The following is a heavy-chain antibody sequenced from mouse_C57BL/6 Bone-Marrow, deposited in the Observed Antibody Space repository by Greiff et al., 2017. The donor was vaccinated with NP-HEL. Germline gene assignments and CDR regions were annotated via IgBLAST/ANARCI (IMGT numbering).Heavy chain of an antibody. J-gene: IGHJ2*01. V-gene: IGHV1-55*01. CDR1: GYTFTSYW. CDR2: IYPGSGST. CDR3: ARSRITTVVVDY. D-gene: IGHD1-1*01. Sequence: QVQLQQPGAELVKPGASVKMSCKASGYTFTSYWITWVKQRPGQGLEWIGDIYPGSGSTNYNEKFKSKATLTVDTSSSTAYMQLSSLTSEDSAVYYCARSRITTVVVDYWGQGTTLTVSA.